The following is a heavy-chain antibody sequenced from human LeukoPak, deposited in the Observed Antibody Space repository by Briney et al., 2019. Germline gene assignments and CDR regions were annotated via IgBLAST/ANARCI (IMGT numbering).Heavy chain of an antibody. J-gene: IGHJ3*02. D-gene: IGHD2-2*01. CDR3: ASGAAAPGAFDI. CDR1: GGSISSGDYY. Sequence: SETLSLTCTVSGGSISSGDYYWSWIRQPPGKGLEWIGYIYYSGSTYYNPSLKSRVTISVDTSKTQFSLKLSSVTAADTAVYYCASGAAAPGAFDIWGQGTMVTVSS. CDR2: IYYSGST. V-gene: IGHV4-30-4*08.